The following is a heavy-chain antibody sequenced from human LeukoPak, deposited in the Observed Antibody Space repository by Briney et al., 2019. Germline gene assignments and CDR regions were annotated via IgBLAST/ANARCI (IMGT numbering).Heavy chain of an antibody. V-gene: IGHV5-51*01. CDR1: GFTFSNYW. CDR3: ASRGGEGVGGAFDI. J-gene: IGHJ3*02. Sequence: PGGSLRLSCAASGFTFSNYWIGWVRQMPGKGLEWMGIIYPGDSDTRYSPSFQGQVTISADKSISTAYLQWSSLKASDTAMYYCASRGGEGVGGAFDIWGQGTMVTVSS. D-gene: IGHD3-10*01. CDR2: IYPGDSDT.